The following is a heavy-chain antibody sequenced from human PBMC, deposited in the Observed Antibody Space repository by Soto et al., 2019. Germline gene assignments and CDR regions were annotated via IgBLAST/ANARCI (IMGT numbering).Heavy chain of an antibody. CDR1: GGSFSGFG. D-gene: IGHD4-4*01. CDR3: ARVAPVDYRNYGWFDP. J-gene: IGHJ5*02. Sequence: QVLLVQSGAEVKEPGSSVKVSCKASGGSFSGFGITWVRQGPGQGLEWMGIIIPVSGTENYAQKFQGRVTISADESTSTTYLDLGSLTSEDTAVYYCARVAPVDYRNYGWFDPWGQGTLVTVSS. V-gene: IGHV1-69*18. CDR2: IIPVSGTE.